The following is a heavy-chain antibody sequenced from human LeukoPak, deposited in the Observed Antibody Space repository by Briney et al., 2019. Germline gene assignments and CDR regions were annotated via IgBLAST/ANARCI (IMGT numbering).Heavy chain of an antibody. V-gene: IGHV1-8*03. Sequence: GASVKVSCKASGYTFNSNDINWVRQATGQGLEWMGWMNPNSGNTGYAQKFQGRVTITRNTSISTAYMELSSLRSEDTAVYYCARGRRHTSYYYYMDVWGKGTTVTVSS. CDR3: ARGRRHTSYYYYMDV. CDR1: GYTFNSND. J-gene: IGHJ6*03. CDR2: MNPNSGNT.